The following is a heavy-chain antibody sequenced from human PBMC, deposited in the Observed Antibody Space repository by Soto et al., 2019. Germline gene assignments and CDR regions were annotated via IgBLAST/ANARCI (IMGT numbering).Heavy chain of an antibody. J-gene: IGHJ4*02. V-gene: IGHV1-8*01. D-gene: IGHD4-17*01. CDR2: VSTENRNA. CDR3: EVTTGY. CDR1: GYTFTEYD. Sequence: QVQVVQSRAEVKKPGASVKVSCKTSGYTFTEYDINWVRQAPGQGLEYMGWVSTENRNAGYAPQFRGRVSMTADTSITTVYLELNTLTYEDTAVYYCEVTTGYWGQGTMVTVSS.